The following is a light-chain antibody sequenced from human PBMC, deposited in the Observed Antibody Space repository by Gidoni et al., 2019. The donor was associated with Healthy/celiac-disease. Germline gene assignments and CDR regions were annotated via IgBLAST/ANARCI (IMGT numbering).Light chain of an antibody. Sequence: QSALTQPASVSGSPGQSITISCTGTSSDVGGYNYVSWDQQHPGKAPKLMLYDVSNRPSGVSNRFSGSKSGNTASLTISGLQAEDEADYYCSSYTSSSTHVVFGGGTKLTVL. CDR1: SSDVGGYNY. V-gene: IGLV2-14*03. J-gene: IGLJ2*01. CDR3: SSYTSSSTHVV. CDR2: DVS.